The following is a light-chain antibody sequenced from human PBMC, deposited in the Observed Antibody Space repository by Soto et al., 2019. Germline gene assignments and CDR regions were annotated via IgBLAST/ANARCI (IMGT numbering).Light chain of an antibody. CDR3: AVWDDSLNGDV. CDR2: SDH. Sequence: QSVLTQPPSASGTPGQRVTISCSGSNSNIGLNAVTWYQQLPGTAPRILIHSDHQRPSGVPDRFSGSKSTTSASLAISGLQSEDEATYHCAVWDDSLNGDVFGTGTKLTVL. J-gene: IGLJ1*01. CDR1: NSNIGLNA. V-gene: IGLV1-44*01.